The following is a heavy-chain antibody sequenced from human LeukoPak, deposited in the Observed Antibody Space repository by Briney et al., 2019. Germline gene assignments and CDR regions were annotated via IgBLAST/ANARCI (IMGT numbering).Heavy chain of an antibody. V-gene: IGHV3-23*01. J-gene: IGHJ4*02. D-gene: IGHD6-19*01. CDR3: AKVRGPDSSGWFPHFDY. CDR1: GFTLRSYA. Sequence: GGSLRLSCAVSGFTLRSYAMSWVRQAPGKGLEWVSAISGSGGSTYYADSVKGRFTISRDNSKNTLYLQMNGLRAEDTAVYYCAKVRGPDSSGWFPHFDYWGQGTLVTVSS. CDR2: ISGSGGST.